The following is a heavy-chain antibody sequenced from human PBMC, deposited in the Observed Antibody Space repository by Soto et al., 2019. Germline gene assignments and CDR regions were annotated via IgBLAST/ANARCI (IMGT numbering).Heavy chain of an antibody. V-gene: IGHV1-46*01. Sequence: ASVKVSCKASGYTFTSYYMHWVRQAPGQGLEWMGIINPSGGSTSHAQKFQGRVTMTTDTSTSTVYMELKSLTSDDTAVYYCARDPRGYNYGDFDSWGQGSLVTVSS. CDR3: ARDPRGYNYGDFDS. D-gene: IGHD5-18*01. J-gene: IGHJ4*02. CDR1: GYTFTSYY. CDR2: INPSGGST.